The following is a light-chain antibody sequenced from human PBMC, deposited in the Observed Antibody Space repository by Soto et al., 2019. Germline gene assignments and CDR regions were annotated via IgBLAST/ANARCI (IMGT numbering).Light chain of an antibody. CDR1: QSISSW. Sequence: DIQRTQSPSTLSASVGDRVTITCRASQSISSWLAWYQQKPGKAPKLLIYKASSLESGVPSRFSGSGSGTECTLTISSLQPDDFATYYCQQDNSYPWTFGQGTKVDIK. CDR2: KAS. J-gene: IGKJ1*01. V-gene: IGKV1-5*03. CDR3: QQDNSYPWT.